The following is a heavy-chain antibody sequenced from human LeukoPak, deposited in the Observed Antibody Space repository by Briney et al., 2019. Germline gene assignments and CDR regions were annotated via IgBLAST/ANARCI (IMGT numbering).Heavy chain of an antibody. CDR2: ISYDGSNK. V-gene: IGHV3-30-3*01. CDR3: ATTRSQQVSDYEDWGYYFDY. J-gene: IGHJ4*02. Sequence: PGGSLRLSCAASGFTFSSYAMHWVRQAPGKGLEWVAVISYDGSNKYYADSVKGRFTISRDNSKNTLYLQMNSLRAEDTAVYYCATTRSQQVSDYEDWGYYFDYWGQGTLVTVSS. D-gene: IGHD5-12*01. CDR1: GFTFSSYA.